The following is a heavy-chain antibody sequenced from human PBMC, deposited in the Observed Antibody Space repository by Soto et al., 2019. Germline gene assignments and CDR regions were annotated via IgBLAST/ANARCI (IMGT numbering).Heavy chain of an antibody. Sequence: EVQLVESGGGLVQPGGSLRLSCAASGFSFNNHWMNWVRQVPGKGLEWVAIIKEDGSEEHYVDSVKGRFTISRDNAKISLYLQMNSLRVEDTAVYYCARGSGFLIDSWGQGTLVTVSS. J-gene: IGHJ4*02. V-gene: IGHV3-7*04. CDR2: IKEDGSEE. D-gene: IGHD5-12*01. CDR1: GFSFNNHW. CDR3: ARGSGFLIDS.